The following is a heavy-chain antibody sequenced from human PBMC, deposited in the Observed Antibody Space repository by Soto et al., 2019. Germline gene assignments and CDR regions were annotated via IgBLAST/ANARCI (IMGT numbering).Heavy chain of an antibody. D-gene: IGHD3-9*01. CDR2: IYSGGST. V-gene: IGHV3-53*01. J-gene: IGHJ6*02. CDR1: GFTVSSNY. CDR3: AREFRYFDWLLQGSSGMDV. Sequence: EVQLVESGGGLIRPGGSLRLSCAVSGFTVSSNYMSWVRQAPGKGLEWVSVIYSGGSTYYADSVKGRFTISRDNSKTTLYLQMNSLRAEDTAVYYCAREFRYFDWLLQGSSGMDVWGQGTTVTVSS.